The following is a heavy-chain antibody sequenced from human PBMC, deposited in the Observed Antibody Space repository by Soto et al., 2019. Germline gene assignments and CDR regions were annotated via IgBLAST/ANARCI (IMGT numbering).Heavy chain of an antibody. V-gene: IGHV5-10-1*01. J-gene: IGHJ6*02. CDR2: IDPSDSYT. CDR1: GYIFTSYW. CDR3: ARQGNWNYYYYYGMDV. D-gene: IGHD1-20*01. Sequence: PVESLKISCKGSGYIFTSYWISWFLQVPVKVLEWMGRIDPSDSYTNYSPSFQGHVTISADKSISTAYLQWSSLKASGTAMYYCARQGNWNYYYYYGMDVWGQGTTVTVSS.